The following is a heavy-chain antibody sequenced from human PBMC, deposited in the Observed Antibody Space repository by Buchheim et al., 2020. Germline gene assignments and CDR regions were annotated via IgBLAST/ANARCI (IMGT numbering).Heavy chain of an antibody. CDR1: GFTFSSYG. J-gene: IGHJ4*02. CDR2: IWYDGSNQ. V-gene: IGHV3-33*01. CDR3: ARDRYSGSYYSPDY. D-gene: IGHD1-26*01. Sequence: QVQLVESGGGVVQPGRSLRLSCAASGFTFSSYGMHWVRQAPGKGLEWVAVIWYDGSNQYYADSVTGRFTISRDNSKNTLSLQRNSLRAEDTAVYYCARDRYSGSYYSPDYWGQGTL.